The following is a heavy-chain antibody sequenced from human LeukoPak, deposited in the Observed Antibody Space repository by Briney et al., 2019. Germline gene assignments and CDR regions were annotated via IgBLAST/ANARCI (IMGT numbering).Heavy chain of an antibody. CDR2: ITDSGDST. Sequence: GGSLRLSCAASGFTFSSSEMNWVRQAPGKGLEWLSYITDSGDSTYYADSVRSRFTISRDNARNSLYLQMNSLRAEDTAVYYCARDQRWFGELDFWGQGTPVTVS. CDR3: ARDQRWFGELDF. J-gene: IGHJ4*02. CDR1: GFTFSSSE. V-gene: IGHV3-48*03. D-gene: IGHD3-10*01.